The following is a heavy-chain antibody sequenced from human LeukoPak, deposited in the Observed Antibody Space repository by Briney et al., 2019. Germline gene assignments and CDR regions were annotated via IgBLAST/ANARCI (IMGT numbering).Heavy chain of an antibody. V-gene: IGHV3-23*01. CDR2: ISGSGGRT. Sequence: GGSLRLSCAASGFIFSSDALSWVRQAPGKGLEWVSLISGSGGRTDYADSVKGRFTISRDNSKNTLYLQMNSLKAEDAAVYYCAKHVRTSVWFFDYWGQGTLVTVSS. J-gene: IGHJ4*02. CDR1: GFIFSSDA. D-gene: IGHD6-19*01. CDR3: AKHVRTSVWFFDY.